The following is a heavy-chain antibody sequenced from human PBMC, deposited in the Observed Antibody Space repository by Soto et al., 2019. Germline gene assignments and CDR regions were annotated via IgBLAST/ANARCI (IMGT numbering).Heavy chain of an antibody. D-gene: IGHD5-12*01. J-gene: IGHJ5*02. V-gene: IGHV3-48*02. CDR3: ARDPRPPIGGYDTLNWFDP. CDR1: GCTFRSYI. Sequence: PGGSLRLSCAASGCTFRSYIMNWVRQAPGKGLEWVSYISSSSSTIYYADSVKGRFTISRDNAKNSLYLQMNSLRDEDTAVYYCARDPRPPIGGYDTLNWFDPWGQGTLVTVSS. CDR2: ISSSSSTI.